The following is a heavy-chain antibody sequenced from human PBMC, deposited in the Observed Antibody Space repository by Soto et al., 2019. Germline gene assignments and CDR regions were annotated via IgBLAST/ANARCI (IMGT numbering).Heavy chain of an antibody. CDR3: ARERKNDYGDYFDY. J-gene: IGHJ4*02. CDR1: GGSISSYY. CDR2: IYYSGST. Sequence: SETLSLTCTVSGGSISSYYWSWIRQHPGKGLEWIGYIYYSGSTYYNPSLKSRVTISVDTSKNQFSLKLSSVTAADTAVYYCARERKNDYGDYFDYWGQGTLVTVSS. D-gene: IGHD4-17*01. V-gene: IGHV4-30-4*08.